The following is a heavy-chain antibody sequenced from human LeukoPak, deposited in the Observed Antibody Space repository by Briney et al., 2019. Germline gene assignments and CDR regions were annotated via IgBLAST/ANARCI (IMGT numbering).Heavy chain of an antibody. D-gene: IGHD6-19*01. CDR2: IYTSETT. CDR1: GASINSYY. J-gene: IGHJ4*02. V-gene: IGHV4-4*09. Sequence: SETLSLTCTVSGASINSYYWSWIRQPPGKGLEWIGYIYTSETTKYNPSLRSRVSISIDTSKNQFSLRLSSMTAADTAVYYCARHRSPSSLSYFDIWGQGTLVIVSS. CDR3: ARHRSPSSLSYFDI.